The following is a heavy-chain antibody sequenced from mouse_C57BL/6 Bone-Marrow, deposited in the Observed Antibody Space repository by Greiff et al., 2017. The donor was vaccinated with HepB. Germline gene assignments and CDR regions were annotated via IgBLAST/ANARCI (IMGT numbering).Heavy chain of an antibody. Sequence: QVQLQQSGPELVKPGASVKISCKASGYTFTDYYINWVKQRPGQGLEWIGWTFPGSGSTYYNEKFKGKATLTVDKSSSTAYMLLSSLTSEDSAVYFCARDYYGSSFYYAMDYWGQGTSVTVSS. V-gene: IGHV1-75*01. CDR3: ARDYYGSSFYYAMDY. J-gene: IGHJ4*01. CDR1: GYTFTDYY. D-gene: IGHD1-1*01. CDR2: TFPGSGST.